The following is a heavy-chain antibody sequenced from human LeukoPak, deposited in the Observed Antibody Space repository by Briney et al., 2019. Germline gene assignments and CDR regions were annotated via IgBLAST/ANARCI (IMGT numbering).Heavy chain of an antibody. CDR2: ISGSSSYI. J-gene: IGHJ6*02. CDR3: AKVHYYYGMDV. V-gene: IGHV3-21*04. CDR1: GFTFSDYS. Sequence: PGGSLRLSCEASGFTFSDYSMNWVRQAPGKGLEWVSAISGSSSYIHYADSAKGRFTISRDNAKNSLYLQMNSLRAEDTAVYYCAKVHYYYGMDVWGQGTTVTVSS.